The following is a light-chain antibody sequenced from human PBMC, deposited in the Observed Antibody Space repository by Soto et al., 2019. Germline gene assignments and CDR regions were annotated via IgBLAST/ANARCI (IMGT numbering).Light chain of an antibody. CDR2: GAS. Sequence: EMVMTQSPATLSLSPGERATLSCRASQSVSSNLAWYQQKPGQAPRLLIYGASTRAPGIPARFSGSGSGTEFTLTISSLQSEDFAVYYGQQYNNWPITFGQGTRLEIK. CDR3: QQYNNWPIT. V-gene: IGKV3-15*01. J-gene: IGKJ5*01. CDR1: QSVSSN.